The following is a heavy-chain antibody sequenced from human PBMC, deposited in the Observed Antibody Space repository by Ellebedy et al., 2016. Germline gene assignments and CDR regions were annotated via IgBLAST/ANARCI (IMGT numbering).Heavy chain of an antibody. Sequence: GGSLRLSXAAFGFTFSSYPMHWVRQAPGKGLEWVSAISYDETEKYYGDSVKGRFTISRDNSNNTLFLQMNGLRSDDTAVYFCVKSRQFRTSYVGYDVWGQGTLVSVSS. J-gene: IGHJ3*01. CDR3: VKSRQFRTSYVGYDV. CDR1: GFTFSSYP. D-gene: IGHD1-26*01. CDR2: ISYDETEK. V-gene: IGHV3-30*04.